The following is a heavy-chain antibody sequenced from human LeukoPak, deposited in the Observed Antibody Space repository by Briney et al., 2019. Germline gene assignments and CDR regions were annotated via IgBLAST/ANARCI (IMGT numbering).Heavy chain of an antibody. CDR1: GFTFSSYW. Sequence: GGSLRLSCAASGFTFSSYWMSWVRQAPGKGLEWVANIKEDGSKKNYVDSVKGRFTIFRDNAKNSLYLQMNSLRVEDTAVYYCATPLDYYDSSGYHQGGDWGQGTLVTVSS. CDR2: IKEDGSKK. CDR3: ATPLDYYDSSGYHQGGD. D-gene: IGHD3-22*01. J-gene: IGHJ4*02. V-gene: IGHV3-7*03.